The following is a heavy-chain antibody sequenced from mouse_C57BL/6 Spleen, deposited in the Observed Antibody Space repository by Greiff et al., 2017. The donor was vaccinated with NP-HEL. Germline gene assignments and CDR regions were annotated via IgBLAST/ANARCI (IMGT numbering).Heavy chain of an antibody. V-gene: IGHV14-1*01. CDR3: TTWDGYYVEFDY. J-gene: IGHJ2*01. Sequence: VQLQQSGAELVRPGASVKLSCTASGFNIKDYYMHWVKQRPEQGLEWIGRIDPEDGDTEYSPKFQGKATMTADTSSNTAYLQLSSLTSEDTAVYYCTTWDGYYVEFDYWGQGTTLTVSS. D-gene: IGHD2-3*01. CDR1: GFNIKDYY. CDR2: IDPEDGDT.